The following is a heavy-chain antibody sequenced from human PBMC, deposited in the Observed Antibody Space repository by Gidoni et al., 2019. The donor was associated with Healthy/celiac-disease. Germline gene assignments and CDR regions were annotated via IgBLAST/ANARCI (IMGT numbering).Heavy chain of an antibody. J-gene: IGHJ6*02. CDR2: IYYSGST. V-gene: IGHV4-39*01. CDR1: GGSISRSSYY. Sequence: QLQLQESGPGLVKPSETLSLTCTVPGGSISRSSYYWGWIRQPPGKGLEWIGSIYYSGSTYYNPSLKSRVTISVDTSKNQFSLKLSSVTAADTAVYYCASRIGDYYYYGMDVWGQGTTVTVSS. D-gene: IGHD3-3*01. CDR3: ASRIGDYYYYGMDV.